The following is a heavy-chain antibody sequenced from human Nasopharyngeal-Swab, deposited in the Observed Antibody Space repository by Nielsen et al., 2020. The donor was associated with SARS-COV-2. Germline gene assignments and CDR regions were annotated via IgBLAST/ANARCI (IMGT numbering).Heavy chain of an antibody. V-gene: IGHV1-69*06. D-gene: IGHD2-15*01. CDR3: AREKGYCSGGSCYNWFDP. CDR2: IIPIFGTA. CDR1: GGTFSSYA. Sequence: SVKVSCKASGGTFSSYAISWVRQAPGQGLEWMGGIIPIFGTANYAQKFQGRVTITADKSTSTAYMELSSLRSEDTVVYYCAREKGYCSGGSCYNWFDPWGQGTLVTVSS. J-gene: IGHJ5*02.